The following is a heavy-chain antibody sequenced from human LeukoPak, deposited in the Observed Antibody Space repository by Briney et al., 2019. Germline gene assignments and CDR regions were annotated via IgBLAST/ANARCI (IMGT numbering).Heavy chain of an antibody. V-gene: IGHV4-38-2*01. J-gene: IGHJ3*02. CDR3: ARREAVAGIGAFDI. Sequence: SETLSLTCAVSSYSISSGYYWGWIRQPPGKGLEWIGSFYHSGSTYYNPSLKSRVTISVDTSKNQFSLELSSVTAADTAVYYCARREAVAGIGAFDIWGQGTMATVSS. D-gene: IGHD6-19*01. CDR2: FYHSGST. CDR1: SYSISSGYY.